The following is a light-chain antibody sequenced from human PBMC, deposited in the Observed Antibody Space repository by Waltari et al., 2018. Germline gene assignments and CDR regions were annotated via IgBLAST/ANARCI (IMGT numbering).Light chain of an antibody. V-gene: IGLV3-16*01. Sequence: SHELTQPPSVSVSLGQMARISCPGEALSTKSVYVYQQKPDQSPVLITYKAIERPSGTPERFSGSSSGTLVTLTISGVQAEDEADYYCLSPDSGGTYWVFGGGTKLTVL. CDR2: KAI. CDR1: ALSTKS. J-gene: IGLJ3*02. CDR3: LSPDSGGTYWV.